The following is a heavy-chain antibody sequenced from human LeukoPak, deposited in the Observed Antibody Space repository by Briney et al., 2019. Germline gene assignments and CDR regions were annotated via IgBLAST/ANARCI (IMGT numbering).Heavy chain of an antibody. D-gene: IGHD4-11*01. CDR1: GGSISSYY. V-gene: IGHV4-59*01. J-gene: IGHJ4*02. CDR2: IYYSGST. Sequence: PSETLSLTCTVSGGSISSYYWSWIRQPPGKRLEWIGYIYYSGSTNYNPSLKSRVTISVDTSKNQFSLKLSSVTAADTAVYYCARGIDYSNYVDYWGQGTLVTVSS. CDR3: ARGIDYSNYVDY.